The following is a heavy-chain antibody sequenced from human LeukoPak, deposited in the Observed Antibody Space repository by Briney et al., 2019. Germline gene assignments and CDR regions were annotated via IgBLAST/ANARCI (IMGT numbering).Heavy chain of an antibody. Sequence: ASVKVSCKASGYTFTSYAMHWVRQAPGQRLEWMGWINAGNGNTKYSQKFQGRVTITRDTSASTAYTELSSLRSEDTAVYYCARDPRGYDYVWGSYRRDFDYWGQGTLVTVSS. J-gene: IGHJ4*02. CDR2: INAGNGNT. CDR1: GYTFTSYA. V-gene: IGHV1-3*01. CDR3: ARDPRGYDYVWGSYRRDFDY. D-gene: IGHD3-16*02.